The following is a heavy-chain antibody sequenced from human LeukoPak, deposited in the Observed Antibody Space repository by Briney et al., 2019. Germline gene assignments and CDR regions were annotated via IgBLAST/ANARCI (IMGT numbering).Heavy chain of an antibody. CDR2: ISPNSGTT. Sequence: ASVKVSCKASGYAFTDYYLHCVRQAPRQGLEWMGWISPNSGTTYYSQKFQGRVTMTSDTSISTAYMELSSLRLDDTAVYYCARDRDCSGGSCHNWFDPWGQGTLVTVSS. CDR1: GYAFTDYY. D-gene: IGHD2-15*01. J-gene: IGHJ5*02. V-gene: IGHV1-2*02. CDR3: ARDRDCSGGSCHNWFDP.